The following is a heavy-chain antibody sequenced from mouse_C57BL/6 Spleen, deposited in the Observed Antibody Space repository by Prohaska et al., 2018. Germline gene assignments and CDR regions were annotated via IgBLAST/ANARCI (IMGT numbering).Heavy chain of an antibody. D-gene: IGHD4-1*01. V-gene: IGHV1-59*01. CDR2: IDPSDSYT. Sequence: QVQLQQPGAELVRPGTSVKLSCKASGYTFTSYWMHWVTQTPGQGLEWIGVIDPSDSYTNYNQKFKGKATLTVDTSSSTAYMQLSSLTSEDSAVYYCARRLGYAMDYWGQGTSVTVSS. CDR1: GYTFTSYW. J-gene: IGHJ4*01. CDR3: ARRLGYAMDY.